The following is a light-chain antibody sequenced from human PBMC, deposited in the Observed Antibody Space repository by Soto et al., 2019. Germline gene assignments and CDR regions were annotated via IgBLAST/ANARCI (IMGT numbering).Light chain of an antibody. J-gene: IGKJ2*01. CDR3: QQYDSRPNT. CDR1: QDITLY. Sequence: DIQMTQSPSSLSASVGDRVTITCQASQDITLYLNWYQHKAGKAPNLLIHDVSTLETVVPARFSGRGSGTSFTLIIINQQPEDVAPYYCQQYDSRPNTFGQGTKVEIK. V-gene: IGKV1-33*01. CDR2: DVS.